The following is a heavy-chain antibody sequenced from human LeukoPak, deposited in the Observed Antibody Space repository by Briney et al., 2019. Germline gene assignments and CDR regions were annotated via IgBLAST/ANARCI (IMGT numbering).Heavy chain of an antibody. CDR1: GFTFDDYG. CDR2: INWNGGST. J-gene: IGHJ4*02. V-gene: IGHV3-20*04. Sequence: PGGSLRLSCAASGFTFDDYGMSWVRQAPGKGLEWVSGINWNGGSTGYADSVKGRFTISRDNAKNSLYLQMNSLRAEDTALYYCARDRYGSGSYYNIPDYWAQGALVTVPS. D-gene: IGHD3-10*01. CDR3: ARDRYGSGSYYNIPDY.